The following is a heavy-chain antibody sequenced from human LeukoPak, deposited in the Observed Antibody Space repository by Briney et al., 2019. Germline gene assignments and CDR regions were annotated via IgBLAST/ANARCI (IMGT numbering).Heavy chain of an antibody. CDR1: GGTFSSYA. D-gene: IGHD6-13*01. CDR3: ARERGRVMQQLVPYFDY. J-gene: IGHJ4*02. V-gene: IGHV1-69*04. Sequence: GSSVKVSCKASGGTFSSYAISWVRQAPGQGLEWMGRIIPILGIANYAQKFQGRVTITADKSTSTAYMELSSLRSEDTAVYYCARERGRVMQQLVPYFDYWGQGTLVTVSS. CDR2: IIPILGIA.